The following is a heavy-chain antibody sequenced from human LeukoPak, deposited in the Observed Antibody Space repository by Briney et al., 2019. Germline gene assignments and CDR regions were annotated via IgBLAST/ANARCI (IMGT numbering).Heavy chain of an antibody. D-gene: IGHD4-17*01. CDR3: GTGLRMWNYGMDV. V-gene: IGHV3-23*01. CDR1: GFTFSTYA. Sequence: GGSLRLSCAASGFTFSTYAMSWVRQAPGKGLEWVTTISGGGDKQYADHVKGRFTVSRDDSKNTLYLQMNSLRAEDTAVYYCGTGLRMWNYGMDVWGQGTTVTVSS. J-gene: IGHJ6*02. CDR2: ISGGGDK.